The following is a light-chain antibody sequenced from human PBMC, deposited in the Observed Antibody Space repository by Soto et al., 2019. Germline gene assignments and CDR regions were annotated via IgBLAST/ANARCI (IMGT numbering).Light chain of an antibody. CDR2: DNN. CDR3: GTWDSSLSVYV. V-gene: IGLV1-51*01. Sequence: SVLTQPPPVSSAPGQKGTISFAGNSSHIGNNYVSWYQQLPGTAPKLLIYDNNKRPSGIPDRFSGSKSGTSATLGITGLQTGDEADYYCGTWDSSLSVYVFGTGTKVTVL. CDR1: SSHIGNNY. J-gene: IGLJ1*01.